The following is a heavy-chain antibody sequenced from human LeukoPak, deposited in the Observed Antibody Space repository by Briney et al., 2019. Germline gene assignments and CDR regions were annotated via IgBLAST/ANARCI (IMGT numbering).Heavy chain of an antibody. D-gene: IGHD3-22*01. CDR1: GYTFTGYY. Sequence: ASVKVSCKASGYTFTGYYMHWVRQAPGQGLEWMGWINPNSGGTNYAQKFQGRVTMTRDTSISTAYVELSRLRSDDTAVYYCALDYYDSSGYYGEDVWGQGTTVTVSS. CDR2: INPNSGGT. J-gene: IGHJ6*02. CDR3: ALDYYDSSGYYGEDV. V-gene: IGHV1-2*02.